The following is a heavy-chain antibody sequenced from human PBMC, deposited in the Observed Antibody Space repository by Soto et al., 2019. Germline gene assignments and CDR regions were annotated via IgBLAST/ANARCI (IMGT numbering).Heavy chain of an antibody. J-gene: IGHJ6*02. CDR1: GFTFSSYG. CDR3: AKEAGIAARHPSGGYYYYGMDV. D-gene: IGHD6-6*01. Sequence: GGSLRLSCAASGFTFSSYGMHWVRQAPGKGLEWVAVISYDGSNKYYADSVKGRFTISRDNSKNTLYLQMNSLRAEDTAVYYCAKEAGIAARHPSGGYYYYGMDVWGQGTTVTVSS. CDR2: ISYDGSNK. V-gene: IGHV3-30*18.